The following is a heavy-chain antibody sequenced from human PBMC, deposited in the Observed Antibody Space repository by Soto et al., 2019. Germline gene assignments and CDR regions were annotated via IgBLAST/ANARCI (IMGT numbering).Heavy chain of an antibody. Sequence: GGSLRLSCTASGFTFGDYAMSWFRQAPGKGLEWVGFIRSKAYGGTTEYAASVKGRFTISRDDSKSIAYLQMNSLKTEDTAVYYCTRSLGYCSGGSCSYSPSDYWGQGTLVTVSS. CDR2: IRSKAYGGTT. J-gene: IGHJ4*02. D-gene: IGHD2-15*01. CDR3: TRSLGYCSGGSCSYSPSDY. V-gene: IGHV3-49*03. CDR1: GFTFGDYA.